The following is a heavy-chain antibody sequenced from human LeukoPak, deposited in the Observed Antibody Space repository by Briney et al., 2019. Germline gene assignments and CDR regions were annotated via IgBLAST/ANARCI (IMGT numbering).Heavy chain of an antibody. J-gene: IGHJ4*02. Sequence: PGGSLRLSCAASGITFSSYWMSWVRQAPGKGLEWVANIKQDGSEKYYVDSVKGRFTISRDNAKNSLYLQMNSLRAEDTAVYYCARRTALYDYVWGSYAYYFDYWGQGTLVTVSS. CDR1: GITFSSYW. CDR3: ARRTALYDYVWGSYAYYFDY. D-gene: IGHD3-16*01. CDR2: IKQDGSEK. V-gene: IGHV3-7*01.